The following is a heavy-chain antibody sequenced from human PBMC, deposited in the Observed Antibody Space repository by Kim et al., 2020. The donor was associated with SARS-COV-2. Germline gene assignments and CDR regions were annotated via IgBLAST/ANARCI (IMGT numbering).Heavy chain of an antibody. J-gene: IGHJ4*02. Sequence: GGSLRLSCAASGFTFSSYWMSWVRQAPGKGLEWVANIKQDGSEKYYVDSVKGRFTISRDNAKNSLYLQMNSLRAEDTAVYYCARDLGYGGNSVDYWGQVTLVTVSS. CDR2: IKQDGSEK. V-gene: IGHV3-7*01. CDR3: ARDLGYGGNSVDY. CDR1: GFTFSSYW. D-gene: IGHD2-21*02.